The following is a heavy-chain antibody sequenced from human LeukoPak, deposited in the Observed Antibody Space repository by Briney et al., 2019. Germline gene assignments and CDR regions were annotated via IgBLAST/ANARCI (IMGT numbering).Heavy chain of an antibody. V-gene: IGHV4-59*08. D-gene: IGHD3-10*01. J-gene: IGHJ4*02. CDR1: GGSITSYY. Sequence: SETLSLTCTVSGGSITSYYWSWIRQPPGKGLEWIGYIYNSGSTNYNPSLKSRVTISVDTSKNQFSLKLSSVTAADTAVYYCARGDFYGSGSYNVYWGQGTLVTVSS. CDR2: IYNSGST. CDR3: ARGDFYGSGSYNVY.